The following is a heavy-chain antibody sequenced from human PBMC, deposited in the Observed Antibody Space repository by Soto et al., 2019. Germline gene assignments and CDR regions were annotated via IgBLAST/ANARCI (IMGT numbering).Heavy chain of an antibody. CDR1: GFTFRDYY. J-gene: IGHJ6*02. CDR2: IDSSTKYT. CDR3: ARKYSYTMDV. V-gene: IGHV3-11*05. Sequence: QVQLVESGGGLVRPGGSLRLSCEASGFTFRDYYMTWFRQAPGKGLEWLSYIDSSTKYTNYADSVKGRFTISRDNAKNSLYLQMNSLRADDTAVYYCARKYSYTMDVWGQGTMVTVSS.